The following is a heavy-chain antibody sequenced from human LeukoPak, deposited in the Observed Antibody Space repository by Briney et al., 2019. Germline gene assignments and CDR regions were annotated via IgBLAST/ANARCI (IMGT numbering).Heavy chain of an antibody. CDR2: ITAGGGST. J-gene: IGHJ3*02. Sequence: GGSLRLSCAASGFTFSSYAMSWVRQAPGKGLEWVSAITAGGGSTYYADSVKGRFTISRDNSKNTLNLQMNSLRAEDTAVYYCAKDSAFDIWGQGTMVTVSS. CDR3: AKDSAFDI. V-gene: IGHV3-23*01. CDR1: GFTFSSYA.